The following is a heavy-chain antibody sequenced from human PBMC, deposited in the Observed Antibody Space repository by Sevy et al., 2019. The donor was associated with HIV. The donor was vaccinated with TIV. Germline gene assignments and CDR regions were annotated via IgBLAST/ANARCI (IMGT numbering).Heavy chain of an antibody. CDR3: AGAIGYCSSTSCYSY. J-gene: IGHJ4*02. V-gene: IGHV4-59*01. D-gene: IGHD2-2*02. CDR1: GGSISSYY. CDR2: IYYSGST. Sequence: SETLSLTCTVSGGSISSYYWSWIRQPPGKGLEWIGYIYYSGSTNYNPSLKSRVTISVDTSKNRFSLKLSSVTAADTAVYYCAGAIGYCSSTSCYSYWGQGTLVTVSS.